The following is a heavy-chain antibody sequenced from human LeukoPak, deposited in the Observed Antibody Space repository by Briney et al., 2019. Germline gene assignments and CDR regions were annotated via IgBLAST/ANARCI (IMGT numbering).Heavy chain of an antibody. D-gene: IGHD3-9*01. J-gene: IGHJ4*02. Sequence: GGSLRLSCAASGFTVSDNYMTWVRQAPGKGLEWVSVFYNTGYTYYADSVKGRFTISKDNARNTLHLQMNSLRAEDTAIYYCGEVDGFWGQGALVTVPS. CDR2: FYNTGYT. CDR3: GEVDGF. CDR1: GFTVSDNY. V-gene: IGHV3-53*01.